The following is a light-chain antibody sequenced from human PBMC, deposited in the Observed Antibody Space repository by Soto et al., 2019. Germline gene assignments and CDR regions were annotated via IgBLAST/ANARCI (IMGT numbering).Light chain of an antibody. J-gene: IGKJ1*01. CDR1: QSISAN. Sequence: EIVLTQSPVTLSVSPGERATLSCRATQSISANLAWYQQKPGQAPNLLIYGAYTRATGIPGRFSGSGSGTEFTLTISSLQSEDFAVYYCQQYNNWPRTFGQGTKVDIK. CDR2: GAY. CDR3: QQYNNWPRT. V-gene: IGKV3-15*01.